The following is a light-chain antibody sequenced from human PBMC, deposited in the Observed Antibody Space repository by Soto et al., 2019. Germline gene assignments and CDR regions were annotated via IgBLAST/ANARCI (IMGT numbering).Light chain of an antibody. CDR1: QGIGRW. Sequence: DIQMTQSPPSVSASVGDRATFTCRASQGIGRWLAWYQQKPGQAPNLLIYGASTLPSGVPSRFSGSGSGTVFTLAISSLQPEDFVTYYCQQANSFPLTFGGGTKVEIK. V-gene: IGKV1-12*01. CDR2: GAS. CDR3: QQANSFPLT. J-gene: IGKJ4*01.